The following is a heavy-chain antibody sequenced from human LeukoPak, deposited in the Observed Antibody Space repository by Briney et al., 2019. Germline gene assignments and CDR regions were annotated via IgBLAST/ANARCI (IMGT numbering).Heavy chain of an antibody. V-gene: IGHV4-59*01. CDR1: GGSISSYY. CDR3: ARVVVPAAIDY. D-gene: IGHD2-2*02. CDR2: IYYGGST. J-gene: IGHJ4*02. Sequence: PSETLSLTCTVSGGSISSYYWSWIRQPPGKGLEWIGYIYYGGSTNYNPSLKSRVTISVDTSKNQFSLKLSSVTAADTAVYYCARVVVPAAIDYWGQGTLVTVSS.